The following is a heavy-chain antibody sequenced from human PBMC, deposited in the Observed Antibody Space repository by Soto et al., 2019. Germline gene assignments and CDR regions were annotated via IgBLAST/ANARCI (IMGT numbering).Heavy chain of an antibody. CDR3: AGDYYYGSGYKRGNYYYYGMDV. V-gene: IGHV3-23*01. CDR1: GFTFSSYA. J-gene: IGHJ6*02. Sequence: PGGSLRLSCAASGFTFSSYAMSWVRQAPGKGLEWVSAISGSGGSTYYADSVKGRFTISRDNSKNTLYLQMNSLRAEDTAVYYCAGDYYYGSGYKRGNYYYYGMDVWGQGTTVTVSS. D-gene: IGHD3-10*01. CDR2: ISGSGGST.